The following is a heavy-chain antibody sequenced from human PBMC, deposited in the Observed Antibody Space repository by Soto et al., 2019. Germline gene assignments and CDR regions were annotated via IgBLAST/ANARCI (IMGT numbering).Heavy chain of an antibody. CDR3: ATKIWLHPYYFDY. CDR2: IIPIFGTA. D-gene: IGHD5-12*01. J-gene: IGHJ4*02. V-gene: IGHV1-69*13. Sequence: SVKVSCKASGGTFSSYAISWVRQAPGQGLEWMGGIIPIFGTANYAQKFQGRVTITADESTSTAYMELSSLRSEDTAVYYCATKIWLHPYYFDYCGQGTLVSVSS. CDR1: GGTFSSYA.